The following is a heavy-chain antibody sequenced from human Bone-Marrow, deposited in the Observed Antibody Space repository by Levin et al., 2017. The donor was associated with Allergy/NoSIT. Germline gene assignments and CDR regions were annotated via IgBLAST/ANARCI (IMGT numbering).Heavy chain of an antibody. CDR2: ISNSGIT. V-gene: IGHV4-61*01. CDR1: GGSFSNGIYY. Sequence: SETLSLTCTVSGGSFSNGIYYWNWIRQPPGKGLEWIGYISNSGITNYNPSLKSRVTISLDTSKNQFSLKLSSVTAADTALYYCARDLGYRSGYWGQGALVTVSS. D-gene: IGHD6-19*01. J-gene: IGHJ4*02. CDR3: ARDLGYRSGY.